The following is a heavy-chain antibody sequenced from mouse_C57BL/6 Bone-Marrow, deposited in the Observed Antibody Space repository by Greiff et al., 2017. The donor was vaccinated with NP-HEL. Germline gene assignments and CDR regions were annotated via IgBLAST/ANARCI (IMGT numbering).Heavy chain of an antibody. J-gene: IGHJ4*01. V-gene: IGHV1-52*01. CDR3: ARRVTGNAMDY. CDR2: IDPSDSET. CDR1: GYTFTSYW. Sequence: QVQLKQPGAELVRPGSSVKLSCKASGYTFTSYWMHWVKQRPIQGLEWIGNIDPSDSETHYNQKFKDKATLTVDKSSSTAYMQLSSLTSEDSAVYYCARRVTGNAMDYWGQGTSVTVSS. D-gene: IGHD4-1*01.